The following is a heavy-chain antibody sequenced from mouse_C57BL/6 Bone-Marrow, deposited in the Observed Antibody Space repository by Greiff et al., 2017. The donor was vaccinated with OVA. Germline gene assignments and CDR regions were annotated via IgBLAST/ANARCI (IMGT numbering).Heavy chain of an antibody. CDR3: ARCGDSSGHAMDY. CDR2: IDPSDSYT. D-gene: IGHD3-2*02. V-gene: IGHV1-50*01. Sequence: VQLQQPGAELVKPGASVKLSCKASGYTFTSYWMQWVKQRPGQGLEWIGEIDPSDSYTNYNQQFKGKATLTLDTASSIAYMQLSSLTSEDSAVYYCARCGDSSGHAMDYWGQGTSVTVSS. CDR1: GYTFTSYW. J-gene: IGHJ4*01.